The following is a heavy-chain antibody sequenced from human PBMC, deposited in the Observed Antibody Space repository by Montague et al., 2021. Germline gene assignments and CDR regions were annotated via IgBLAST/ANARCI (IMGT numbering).Heavy chain of an antibody. D-gene: IGHD2-15*01. J-gene: IGHJ6*02. CDR1: GDSINTPNW. CDR3: ARRGGYSARQYSGWDV. V-gene: IGHV4-4*02. CDR2: VYHTGST. Sequence: SETLSLTCAVSGDSINTPNWWTWVRQFPGKGLEWIREVYHTGSTNYKPSLKSRITLSVAKSKNQFSLKMTSVTAADTATYYCARRGGYSARQYSGWDVWGQGSTVTVSS.